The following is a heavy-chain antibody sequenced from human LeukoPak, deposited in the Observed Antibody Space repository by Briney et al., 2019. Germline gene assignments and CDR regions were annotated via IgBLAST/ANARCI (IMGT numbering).Heavy chain of an antibody. CDR3: ARDRRYCSGGSCYSWNYFDY. D-gene: IGHD2-15*01. Sequence: ASVKVSCKASGYTFTSYYMHWVRQAPGQGLEWMGIINPSGGSTSYAQKFQGRVTMTRDMSTSTVYMELSSLRSEDTAVYYCARDRRYCSGGSCYSWNYFDYWGQGTLVTVSS. CDR2: INPSGGST. J-gene: IGHJ4*02. CDR1: GYTFTSYY. V-gene: IGHV1-46*01.